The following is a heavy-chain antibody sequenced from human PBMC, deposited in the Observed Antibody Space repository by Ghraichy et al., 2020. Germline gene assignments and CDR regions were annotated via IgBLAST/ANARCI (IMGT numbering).Heavy chain of an antibody. CDR1: GFTFSSYS. CDR2: ISSSSSTI. V-gene: IGHV3-48*01. Sequence: GSLRLSCAASGFTFSSYSMNWVRQAPGKGLEWVSYISSSSSTIYYADSVKGRFTISRDNAKNSLYLQMNSLRAEDTAVYYCARDGYSNYHYYGMDVWGQGTTVTVSS. J-gene: IGHJ6*02. CDR3: ARDGYSNYHYYGMDV. D-gene: IGHD5-18*01.